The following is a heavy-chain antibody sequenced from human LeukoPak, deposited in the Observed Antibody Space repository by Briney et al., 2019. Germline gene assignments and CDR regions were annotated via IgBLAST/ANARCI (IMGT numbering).Heavy chain of an antibody. J-gene: IGHJ4*02. CDR2: ITASGTAM. V-gene: IGHV3-48*01. Sequence: GGSLRLSCAASGFTFSSYSMNWVRQAPGKGLEWVSHITASGTAMFYADSVKGRFTISRDNAKNSLYLQVNSLRAEDTAIYYCAKDDLIVVVTAIHYWGQGTLVTVSS. CDR3: AKDDLIVVVTAIHY. D-gene: IGHD2-21*02. CDR1: GFTFSSYS.